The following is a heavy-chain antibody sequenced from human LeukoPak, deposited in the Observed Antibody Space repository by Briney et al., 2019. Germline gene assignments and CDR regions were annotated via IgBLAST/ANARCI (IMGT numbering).Heavy chain of an antibody. D-gene: IGHD3-16*02. J-gene: IGHJ4*02. Sequence: GGSLRLSCAVSGLTFSTYSMTWVRQGPGKGLEWVAVISYDGSNKYYADSVKGRFTISRDNSKNTLYLQMNSLRAEDTAVYYCAKALLRLGELSSSLFDYWGQGTLVTVSS. CDR2: ISYDGSNK. V-gene: IGHV3-30*18. CDR3: AKALLRLGELSSSLFDY. CDR1: GLTFSTYS.